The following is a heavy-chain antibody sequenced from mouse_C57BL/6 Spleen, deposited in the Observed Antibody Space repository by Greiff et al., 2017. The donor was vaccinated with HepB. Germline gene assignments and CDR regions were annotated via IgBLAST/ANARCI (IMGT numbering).Heavy chain of an antibody. Sequence: DVQLVESGGGLVKPGGSLKLSCAASGFTFSDYGMHWVRQAPEKGLEWVAYISSGSSTIYYADTVKGRFTISRDNAKNTLFLQMTSLRSEDTAMYYCARSYGSSLAWFAYWGQGTLVTVSA. CDR1: GFTFSDYG. CDR2: ISSGSSTI. V-gene: IGHV5-17*01. D-gene: IGHD1-1*01. J-gene: IGHJ3*01. CDR3: ARSYGSSLAWFAY.